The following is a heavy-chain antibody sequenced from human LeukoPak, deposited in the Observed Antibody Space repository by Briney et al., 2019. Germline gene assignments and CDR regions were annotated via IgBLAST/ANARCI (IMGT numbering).Heavy chain of an antibody. CDR2: IYTSGST. D-gene: IGHD5-12*01. Sequence: PSETLSLTCTVSGGSISSYYWSWIRQPAGKGLEWIGRIYTSGSTNYNPSLKSRVTMSVDTSKNQFSLKLSSVTAADTAVYYCARHTWYNGYDRYFDLWGRGTLVTLSS. V-gene: IGHV4-4*07. J-gene: IGHJ2*01. CDR3: ARHTWYNGYDRYFDL. CDR1: GGSISSYY.